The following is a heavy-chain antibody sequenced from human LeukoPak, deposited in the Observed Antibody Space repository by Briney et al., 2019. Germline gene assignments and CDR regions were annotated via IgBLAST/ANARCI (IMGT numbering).Heavy chain of an antibody. CDR3: ARDSRVQKWFGELLKTTTYYFDY. V-gene: IGHV4-39*07. CDR1: GGSISSSNLY. J-gene: IGHJ4*02. CDR2: IYYSGST. Sequence: PSETLSLTCTVSGGSISSSNLYWGWSRQPPGKGLEWIGSIYYSGSTYDNPSRKSRVSMAVDTTKNQLSLKLISVTAADTAVYYCARDSRVQKWFGELLKTTTYYFDYWGQGTLVTVSS. D-gene: IGHD3-10*01.